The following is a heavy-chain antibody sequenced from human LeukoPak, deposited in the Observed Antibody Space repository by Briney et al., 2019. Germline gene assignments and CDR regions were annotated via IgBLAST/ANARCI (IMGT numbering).Heavy chain of an antibody. Sequence: SETLSLTCSVYGGSFSGYYWSWIRQPPGKGLEWIGEINHSGSTNYNSSLKSRVIISGDTSKNQFPLKLSSVTAADTAVYYCARTVTLDYWGQGTLVTVSS. J-gene: IGHJ4*02. CDR3: ARTVTLDY. CDR2: INHSGST. V-gene: IGHV4-34*01. D-gene: IGHD4-23*01. CDR1: GGSFSGYY.